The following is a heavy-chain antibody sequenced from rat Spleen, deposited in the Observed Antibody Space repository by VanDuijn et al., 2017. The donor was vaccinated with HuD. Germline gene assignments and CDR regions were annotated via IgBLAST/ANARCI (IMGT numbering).Heavy chain of an antibody. D-gene: IGHD1-1*01. CDR2: IRTKPNNYAT. CDR1: GFAFSTAA. V-gene: IGHV10-5*01. J-gene: IGHJ2*01. CDR3: TAALDSGDY. Sequence: VQVVESGGGLVQPKESLKISCAASGFAFSTAAMYWVRQAPGKGLEWVARIRTKPNNYATYYADSVKGRFTISRDDSKSMVYLQMDNLKTEDKAMCYCTAALDSGDYWGQGVMVTVSS.